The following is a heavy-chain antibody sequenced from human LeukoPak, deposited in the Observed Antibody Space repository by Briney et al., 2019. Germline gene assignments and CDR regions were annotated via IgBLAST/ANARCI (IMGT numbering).Heavy chain of an antibody. Sequence: GGSLRLTCEASGFTFSSYWMSWVRQAPGKGLEWVANIKTDGSEKYYVDSVKGRFTISRDNAKNSLYLQMNSLRAEDTAVYYCARDYTGYFPWGQGTLVIVSS. CDR2: IKTDGSEK. CDR1: GFTFSSYW. V-gene: IGHV3-7*03. CDR3: ARDYTGYFP. J-gene: IGHJ5*02. D-gene: IGHD3-9*01.